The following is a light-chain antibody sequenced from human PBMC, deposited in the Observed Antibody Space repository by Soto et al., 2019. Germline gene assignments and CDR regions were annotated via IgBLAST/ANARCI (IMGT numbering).Light chain of an antibody. CDR3: SSYTTSSTVA. CDR1: SSDIGGYNY. Sequence: QSALTQCASVSGSPGQSITISCTGTSSDIGGYNYVSWYQQHPDKAPKLMIFEVSNRPSGVSNRFSGSKSGNTASLTISGLLPEDEADYYCSSYTTSSTVAFGVGTKLTVL. V-gene: IGLV2-14*01. CDR2: EVS. J-gene: IGLJ2*01.